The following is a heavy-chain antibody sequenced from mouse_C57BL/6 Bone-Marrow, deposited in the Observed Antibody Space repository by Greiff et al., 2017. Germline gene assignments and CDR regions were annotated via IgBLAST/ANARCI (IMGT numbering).Heavy chain of an antibody. CDR2: IYPGSGNT. V-gene: IGHV1-66*01. D-gene: IGHD3-3*01. CDR3: ARSEGWGYFDD. J-gene: IGHJ2*01. Sequence: QVQLQQSGPELVKPGASVKISCKASGYSFTSYYIHWVKQRPGQGLEWIGWIYPGSGNTKYNEKFKGKATLTADTSSSTAYMQLSSLTSEDSAVHYCARSEGWGYFDDWGQGTTLTVSS. CDR1: GYSFTSYY.